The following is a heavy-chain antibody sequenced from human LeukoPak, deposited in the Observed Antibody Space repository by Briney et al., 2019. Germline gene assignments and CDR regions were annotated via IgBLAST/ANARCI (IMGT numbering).Heavy chain of an antibody. CDR3: ASSHWVWGTFDY. CDR1: VTSISSYY. V-gene: IGHV4-59*08. Sequence: SETLSFTCTVSVTSISSYYWSWIRQPPGKGLEWIGYIYYSGTTRYNPSLKSRLTISVDTSKNQFSLRLTSVTAADTAVYYCASSHWVWGTFDYWGQGTLLTVSS. D-gene: IGHD7-27*01. CDR2: IYYSGTT. J-gene: IGHJ4*02.